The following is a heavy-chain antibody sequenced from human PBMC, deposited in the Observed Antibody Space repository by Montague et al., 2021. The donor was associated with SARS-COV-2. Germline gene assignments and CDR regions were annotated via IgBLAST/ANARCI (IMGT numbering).Heavy chain of an antibody. Sequence: SETLSLTCTVSGGSISSYYWSWVRQPPGKGLEWSGYIYYSGSTNYNPSLKSRVTITIDTSKNKCSLKLSSVTAADTAVDYCARHAIGYFDWLNEGYFDYWGQGTPVTVSS. CDR3: ARHAIGYFDWLNEGYFDY. CDR1: GGSISSYY. CDR2: IYYSGST. D-gene: IGHD3-9*01. J-gene: IGHJ4*02. V-gene: IGHV4-59*08.